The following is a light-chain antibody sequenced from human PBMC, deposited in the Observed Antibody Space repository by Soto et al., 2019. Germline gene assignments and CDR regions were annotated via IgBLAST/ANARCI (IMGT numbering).Light chain of an antibody. CDR3: QQYNNWPPWT. CDR2: GAS. Sequence: EIVMTQSPATLSVSPGERATLSCRASQSVSSNLAWYQQKPGQAPRLLIYGASTRATGIPARFSGSGSGTEFPLTISSLQSEYFAAYYCQQYNNWPPWTFGQGTKVKIK. CDR1: QSVSSN. V-gene: IGKV3-15*01. J-gene: IGKJ1*01.